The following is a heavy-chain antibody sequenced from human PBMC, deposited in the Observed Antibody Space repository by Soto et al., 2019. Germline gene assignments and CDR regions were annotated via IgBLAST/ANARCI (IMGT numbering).Heavy chain of an antibody. D-gene: IGHD3-3*01. Sequence: ASVKVSCKASGYTFTSYGISWVRRAPGQGLEWMGWISAYNGNTNYAQKLQGRVTMTTDTSTSTAYMELRSLRSDDTAVYYCARDLVPAFYDFWSGYSNWFDPWGQGTLVTVSS. CDR3: ARDLVPAFYDFWSGYSNWFDP. CDR2: ISAYNGNT. J-gene: IGHJ5*02. V-gene: IGHV1-18*01. CDR1: GYTFTSYG.